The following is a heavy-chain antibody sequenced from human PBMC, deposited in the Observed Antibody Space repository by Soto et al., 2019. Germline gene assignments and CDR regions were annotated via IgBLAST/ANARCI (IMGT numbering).Heavy chain of an antibody. D-gene: IGHD3-9*01. Sequence: SETLSLTCTVSGGSISSSSYYWGWIRQPPGKGLEWFGSIYYSGSTYYNPSLKSRVTISVDTSKNQFSLKLSSVTAADTAVYYCARHIFFGVLRYFDWSNNWFDPWGQGTLVTVSS. CDR2: IYYSGST. CDR3: ARHIFFGVLRYFDWSNNWFDP. CDR1: GGSISSSSYY. J-gene: IGHJ5*02. V-gene: IGHV4-39*01.